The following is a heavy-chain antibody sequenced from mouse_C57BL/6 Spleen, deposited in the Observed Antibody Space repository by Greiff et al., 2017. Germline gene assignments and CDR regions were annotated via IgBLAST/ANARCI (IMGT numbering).Heavy chain of an antibody. CDR3: ARKGKNAWFAY. CDR1: GYTFTSYW. J-gene: IGHJ3*01. D-gene: IGHD2-1*01. V-gene: IGHV1-69*01. CDR2: IDPSDSYT. Sequence: QVQLQQPGAELVMPGASVKLSCKASGYTFTSYWMHWVKQRPGQGLEWIGEIDPSDSYTNYNQKFKGKSTLTVDKSSSTAYMQLSSLTSEDSAVYYCARKGKNAWFAYWGQGTLVTVSA.